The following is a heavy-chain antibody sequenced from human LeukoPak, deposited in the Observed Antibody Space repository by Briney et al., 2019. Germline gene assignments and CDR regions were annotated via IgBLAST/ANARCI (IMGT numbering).Heavy chain of an antibody. D-gene: IGHD6-13*01. CDR1: KYTFTSYY. V-gene: IGHV1-46*01. CDR3: ARVEQQLAFDY. Sequence: ASVKVSCKASKYTFTSYYMHWVRQSPGQGLEWMGIINPSGGSTSYAQKFQGRVTMTRDTSTSTVYMELSSLRSEDTAVYYCARVEQQLAFDYWGQGTLVTVSS. CDR2: INPSGGST. J-gene: IGHJ4*02.